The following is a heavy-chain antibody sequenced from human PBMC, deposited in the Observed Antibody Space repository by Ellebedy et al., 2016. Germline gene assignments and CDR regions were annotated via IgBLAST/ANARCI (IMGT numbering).Heavy chain of an antibody. CDR3: AKDSLGMYTSGWSVYEF. J-gene: IGHJ4*02. Sequence: SLKISXAASGFTFSSYGMHWVRQAPGKGLEWVSGISWNSGTLGYADSVKGRFTISRDNAKNSLDLQMNSLRPEDTAFYFCAKDSLGMYTSGWSVYEFWGQGILVTVSS. CDR2: ISWNSGTL. CDR1: GFTFSSYG. D-gene: IGHD6-19*01. V-gene: IGHV3-9*01.